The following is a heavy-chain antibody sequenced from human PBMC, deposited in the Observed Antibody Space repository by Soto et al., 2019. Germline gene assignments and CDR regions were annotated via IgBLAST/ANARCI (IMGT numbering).Heavy chain of an antibody. Sequence: QVQLVQSGAEVKKPGSSVKVSCKASGVTFSSYTISWVRQAPGQGLEWMGRIIPILGIANYAQTFQGRVTITADQSTSTAYRELSSLRSEDTAVYYCATCGGECYSPFDYWGQGTLVTVSS. V-gene: IGHV1-69*02. CDR1: GVTFSSYT. J-gene: IGHJ4*02. D-gene: IGHD2-21*01. CDR3: ATCGGECYSPFDY. CDR2: IIPILGIA.